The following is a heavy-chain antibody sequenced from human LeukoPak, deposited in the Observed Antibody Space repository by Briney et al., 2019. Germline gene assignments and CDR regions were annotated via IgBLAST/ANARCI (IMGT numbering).Heavy chain of an antibody. Sequence: GGSLRLSCAASGFTFSSYAMSWVRQGPGKGLQWVSAISGNGGSTNYADSAKGRFTISRDNSKTTLYLQMNRLGAEDTAVYYCAKHYFDPSGYYYSALEIWGQGTMVTVSS. J-gene: IGHJ3*02. CDR3: AKHYFDPSGYYYSALEI. V-gene: IGHV3-23*01. CDR1: GFTFSSYA. D-gene: IGHD3-3*01. CDR2: ISGNGGST.